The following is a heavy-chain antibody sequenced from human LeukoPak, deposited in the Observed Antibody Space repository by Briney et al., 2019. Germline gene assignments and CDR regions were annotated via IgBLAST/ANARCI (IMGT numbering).Heavy chain of an antibody. D-gene: IGHD4-17*01. V-gene: IGHV1-2*06. CDR1: GYTFTGYY. J-gene: IGHJ4*02. CDR2: NNPNSGGT. CDR3: ARVNDYGDHDY. Sequence: ASVTVSCKASGYTFTGYYMHWVRQAPGQGLKWMGRNNPNSGGTNYAQKFQGRVTMTRDTSISTAYMELSRLRSDDTAVYYCARVNDYGDHDYWGQGTLVTVSS.